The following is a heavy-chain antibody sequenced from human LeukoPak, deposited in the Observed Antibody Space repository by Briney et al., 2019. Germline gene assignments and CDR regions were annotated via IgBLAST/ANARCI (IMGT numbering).Heavy chain of an antibody. Sequence: GGSLRLSCAASGFTFSSYWMHWVRQAPGKGLVWVSRINSDGSSTSYADSVKGRFIISRDNAKNTLYLQMNSLRAEDTAVYYCARDSSEYYDFWSGYSDWGQGTLVTVSS. CDR1: GFTFSSYW. J-gene: IGHJ4*02. D-gene: IGHD3-3*01. V-gene: IGHV3-74*01. CDR3: ARDSSEYYDFWSGYSD. CDR2: INSDGSST.